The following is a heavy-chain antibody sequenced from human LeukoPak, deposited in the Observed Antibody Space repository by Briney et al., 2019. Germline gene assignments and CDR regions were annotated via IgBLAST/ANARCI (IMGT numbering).Heavy chain of an antibody. CDR1: GFTFSSYA. V-gene: IGHV3-23*01. Sequence: GGSLRLSCAASGFTFSSYAMSWVRQAPGKGLEWVSAICGSGGSTYYADSVKGRFTISRDNSKNTLYLQMSSLRAEDTAVYYCAKDSIGVVGHFDYWGQGTLVTVSS. J-gene: IGHJ4*02. D-gene: IGHD6-19*01. CDR3: AKDSIGVVGHFDY. CDR2: ICGSGGST.